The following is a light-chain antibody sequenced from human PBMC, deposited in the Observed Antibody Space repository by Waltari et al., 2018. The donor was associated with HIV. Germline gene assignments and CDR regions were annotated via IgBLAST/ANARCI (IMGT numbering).Light chain of an antibody. V-gene: IGKV1-39*01. Sequence: DIQMTQFPSSLSASLGGRVVIICRATKYVDKYVNWYQLKLGKAPKLLIFAASSLQSGASSRFIGSGFGTDFTLAISDLHSEDAGTYFCQQGYSTLLYTFGQGTKLEI. CDR1: KYVDKY. J-gene: IGKJ2*01. CDR3: QQGYSTLLYT. CDR2: AAS.